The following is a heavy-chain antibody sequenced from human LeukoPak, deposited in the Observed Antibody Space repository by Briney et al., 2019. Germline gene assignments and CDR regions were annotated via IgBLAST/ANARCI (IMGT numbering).Heavy chain of an antibody. CDR3: AKESGYCSGGSCYSSFFVY. CDR2: INGGTT. D-gene: IGHD2-15*01. J-gene: IGHJ4*02. CDR1: GIIFSSDA. V-gene: IGHV3-23*01. Sequence: GGSLRLSCAASGIIFSSDAMTWVRQAPGKGLEWVSSINGGTTLYAASVEGRFTISRDNSKNTLYLQMNSLRAEDTAVYYCAKESGYCSGGSCYSSFFVYWGQGTLVTVSS.